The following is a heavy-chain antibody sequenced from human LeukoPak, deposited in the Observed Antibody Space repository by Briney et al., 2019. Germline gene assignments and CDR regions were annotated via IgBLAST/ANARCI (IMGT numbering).Heavy chain of an antibody. D-gene: IGHD6-6*01. CDR1: GFTFSSYA. Sequence: PGGSLRLSCAASGFTFSSYAMSWVRQAPGKGLEWVSAISGSGGSTYYADSVKGRFTISRDNSKNTLFLQMNSLRAEDTAVYYCAKDKDSSSCFFDYWGQGTLVTVSS. CDR3: AKDKDSSSCFFDY. V-gene: IGHV3-23*01. J-gene: IGHJ4*02. CDR2: ISGSGGST.